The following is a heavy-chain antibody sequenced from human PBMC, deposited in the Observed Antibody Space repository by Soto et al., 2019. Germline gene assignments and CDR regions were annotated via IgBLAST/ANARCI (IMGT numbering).Heavy chain of an antibody. D-gene: IGHD2-15*01. CDR2: ISGSGGST. CDR3: ANFLSGGPYMDV. Sequence: PGGSLRLSCAASGFTFSSYAMSWVRQAPGKGLEWVSAISGSGGSTYYADSVKGRFTISRDNSKNTLYLQMNSLRAEDTAVYYCANFLSGGPYMDVWGKGTTVTVSS. V-gene: IGHV3-23*01. J-gene: IGHJ6*03. CDR1: GFTFSSYA.